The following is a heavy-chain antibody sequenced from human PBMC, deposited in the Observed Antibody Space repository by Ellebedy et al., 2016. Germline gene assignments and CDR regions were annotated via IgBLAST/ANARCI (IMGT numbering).Heavy chain of an antibody. Sequence: ASVKVSCKASGYTFTNYYMHWVRQAPGQGLEWMGGIIPIFGTANYAQKFQGRVTITADESTSTAYMELSSLRSEDTAVYYCAREEYSSSLNIWGQGTMVTVSS. CDR3: AREEYSSSLNI. D-gene: IGHD6-13*01. CDR2: IIPIFGTA. J-gene: IGHJ3*02. V-gene: IGHV1-69*13. CDR1: GYTFTNYY.